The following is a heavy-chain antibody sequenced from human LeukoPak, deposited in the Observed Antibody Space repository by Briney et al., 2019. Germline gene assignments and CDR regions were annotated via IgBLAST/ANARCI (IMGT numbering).Heavy chain of an antibody. CDR3: ARLPGGDSSSVVAFDI. D-gene: IGHD2-21*02. J-gene: IGHJ3*02. CDR2: IYTSGST. CDR1: GGSISSSSYY. Sequence: SETLSLTCTVSGGSISSSSYYWGWIRQPAGKGLEWIGRIYTSGSTNYNLSLKSRVTMSVDTSKNQFSLNLRSVTAADTAVYYCARLPGGDSSSVVAFDIWGQGTMVTVSS. V-gene: IGHV4-61*02.